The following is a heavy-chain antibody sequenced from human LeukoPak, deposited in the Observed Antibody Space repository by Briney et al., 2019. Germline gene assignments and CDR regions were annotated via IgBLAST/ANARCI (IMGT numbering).Heavy chain of an antibody. CDR1: GGSISSYY. J-gene: IGHJ4*02. V-gene: IGHV4-59*01. D-gene: IGHD2-2*01. CDR3: ARYPHCSSTDCYVT. Sequence: SETLSLTCTVSGGSISSYYWSWIRQPPGKGLEWIGYIYYSGSTNYNPSLKSRVTISVDTSKNQFSLKLSSVTAADTAVYYCARYPHCSSTDCYVTWGQGTLVIVPA. CDR2: IYYSGST.